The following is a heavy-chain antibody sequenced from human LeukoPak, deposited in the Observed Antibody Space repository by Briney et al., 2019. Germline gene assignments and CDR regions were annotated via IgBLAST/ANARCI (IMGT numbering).Heavy chain of an antibody. CDR2: INHSGST. J-gene: IGHJ6*03. D-gene: IGHD2-15*01. Sequence: SETLSLTCAVYGGSFSGYYWSWIRQPPGKGLEWIGEINHSGSTNYNPSLKSRVTISVDTSKNQFSLKLSSVTAADTAVYYCARRAKLGYCSGGSCYLRLPYYYYYMDVWGKGTTVTVSS. V-gene: IGHV4-34*01. CDR1: GGSFSGYY. CDR3: ARRAKLGYCSGGSCYLRLPYYYYYMDV.